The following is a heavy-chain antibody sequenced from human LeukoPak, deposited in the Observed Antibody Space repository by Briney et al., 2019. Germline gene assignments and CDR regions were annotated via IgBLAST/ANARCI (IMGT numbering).Heavy chain of an antibody. CDR3: ARERRAVDINWFDS. CDR1: TFNFSDYG. Sequence: GGSLRLSCGDSTFNFSDYGMHWVRQAPGKGLEWLALISYDGRTKFYADSLKGRFTISRDMSKNTLYLQMNSLRAEDTAVYYCARERRAVDINWFDSWGQGTLVTVSS. V-gene: IGHV3-30*03. CDR2: ISYDGRTK. J-gene: IGHJ5*01. D-gene: IGHD3/OR15-3a*01.